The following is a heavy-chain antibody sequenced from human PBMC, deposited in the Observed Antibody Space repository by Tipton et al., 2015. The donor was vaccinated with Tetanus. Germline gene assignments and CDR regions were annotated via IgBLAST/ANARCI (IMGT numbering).Heavy chain of an antibody. Sequence: SLRLSCAASGFTLTNAWVNWVRQVPGKGLEWVGRIKSETEGGTTDYLAPVKGRFTISRDDSKTTLYLQMNSLKTDDTAVYYCTTAGLLGSRSWPYFFDFWGQGTLVTVSS. V-gene: IGHV3-15*07. CDR1: GFTLTNAW. CDR3: TTAGLLGSRSWPYFFDF. CDR2: IKSETEGGTT. J-gene: IGHJ4*02. D-gene: IGHD1-26*01.